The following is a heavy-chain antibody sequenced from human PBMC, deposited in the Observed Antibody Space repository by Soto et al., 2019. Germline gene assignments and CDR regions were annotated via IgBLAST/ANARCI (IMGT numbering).Heavy chain of an antibody. CDR1: GGTFSSYA. J-gene: IGHJ6*02. D-gene: IGHD2-8*01. CDR3: ARGMETYYNYGMDV. CDR2: IIPIFGTA. V-gene: IGHV1-69*01. Sequence: QVQLVQSGAEVKKPGSSVKVSCKASGGTFSSYAISWVRQAPGQGLEWMGGIIPIFGTANYAQKFQGRVTITADDSTSTAYRELSSLRSEDTAVYYCARGMETYYNYGMDVWGQGTTVTVSS.